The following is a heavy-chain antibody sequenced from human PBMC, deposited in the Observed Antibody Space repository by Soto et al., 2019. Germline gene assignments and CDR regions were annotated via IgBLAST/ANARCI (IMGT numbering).Heavy chain of an antibody. Sequence: GASVKVSCKASGYTFTSYAMHWVRQAPGQRLKWMGWINAGNGNTKYSQKFQGRVTITRDTSASTAYMELSSLRSEDTAVYYCARGGRYCSSTSCSGRYFRHWGQGTLVTVSS. J-gene: IGHJ1*01. CDR3: ARGGRYCSSTSCSGRYFRH. CDR2: INAGNGNT. D-gene: IGHD2-2*01. V-gene: IGHV1-3*01. CDR1: GYTFTSYA.